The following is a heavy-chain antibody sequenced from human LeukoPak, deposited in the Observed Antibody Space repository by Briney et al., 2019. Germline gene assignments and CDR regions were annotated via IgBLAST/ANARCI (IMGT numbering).Heavy chain of an antibody. Sequence: SETLSLTCTVSGGSISSSSYYWGWIRQAPGKGLEWIGSIYYSGSTYYNPSLKSRVTISVDTSKNQFSLKLSSVTAAHTAVYYCARHVPYDFWSGYYFGYFDYWGQGTLVTVSS. D-gene: IGHD3-3*01. V-gene: IGHV4-39*01. J-gene: IGHJ4*02. CDR2: IYYSGST. CDR1: GGSISSSSYY. CDR3: ARHVPYDFWSGYYFGYFDY.